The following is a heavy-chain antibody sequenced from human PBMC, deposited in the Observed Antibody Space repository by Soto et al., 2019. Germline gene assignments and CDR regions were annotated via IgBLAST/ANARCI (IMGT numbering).Heavy chain of an antibody. CDR2: ISWNSGSI. CDR1: GFTFDDYA. V-gene: IGHV3-9*01. J-gene: IGHJ4*02. D-gene: IGHD2-2*01. Sequence: GGSLRLSCAASGFTFDDYAMHWVRQAPGKGLEWVSGISWNSGSIGYADSVKGRFTISRDNAKNSLYLQMNSLRAEDTALYYCAKSRSTRLIFDYWGQGTLVTVSS. CDR3: AKSRSTRLIFDY.